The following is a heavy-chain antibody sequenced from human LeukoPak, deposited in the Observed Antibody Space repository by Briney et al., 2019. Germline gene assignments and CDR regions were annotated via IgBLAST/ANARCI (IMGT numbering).Heavy chain of an antibody. V-gene: IGHV3-30-3*01. CDR3: ARALDEGARFDY. CDR1: GFTFSSYA. J-gene: IGHJ4*02. CDR2: ISYDGSNK. Sequence: GRSLRLSCAASGFTFSSYAMHRVRQAPGKGLEWVAVISYDGSNKYYADSVKGRFTISRDNSKNTLYLQMNSLRAEDTAVYYCARALDEGARFDYWGQGTLVTVSS.